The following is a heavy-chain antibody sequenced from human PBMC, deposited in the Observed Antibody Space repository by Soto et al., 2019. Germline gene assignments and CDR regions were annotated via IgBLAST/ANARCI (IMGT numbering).Heavy chain of an antibody. D-gene: IGHD2-15*01. Sequence: QVQLQQWGAGLLKPSETLSLTCAVYGGSFSGYYGSWIRQPPGKGLEWIGEINHSGSTNYNPSLKSRVTISVDTSKNQFSLKLSSVTAADTAVYYCASSPTVVNWFDPWGQGTLVTVSS. CDR2: INHSGST. CDR1: GGSFSGYY. J-gene: IGHJ5*02. CDR3: ASSPTVVNWFDP. V-gene: IGHV4-34*01.